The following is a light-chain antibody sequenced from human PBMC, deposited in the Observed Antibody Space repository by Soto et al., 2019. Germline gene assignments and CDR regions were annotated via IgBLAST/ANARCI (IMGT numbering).Light chain of an antibody. Sequence: QSVLTQPASVSGSPGQSXTISCTGTSSDVGGYNYVSWYQQHPGKAPKLMIYDASNRPSGVSNRFSGSKSGNTASLTISGLQAEDEADYYCSSYTSSSTLVVFGTGTKVTVL. CDR1: SSDVGGYNY. J-gene: IGLJ1*01. CDR3: SSYTSSSTLVV. CDR2: DAS. V-gene: IGLV2-14*01.